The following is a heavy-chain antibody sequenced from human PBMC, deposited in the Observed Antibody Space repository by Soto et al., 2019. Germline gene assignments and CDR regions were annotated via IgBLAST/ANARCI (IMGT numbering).Heavy chain of an antibody. V-gene: IGHV3-30-3*01. CDR2: ISYDGSNK. CDR1: GFTFSSYA. Sequence: QVQLVESGGGVVQPGRSLRLSCAASGFTFSSYAMHWVRQAPGKGLEWVAVISYDGSNKYYADSVKGRFTISRDNSKNTLDLQMNSLRAEDTAVYYCARAPIAGIRLDTGIWGQGTMVTVSS. CDR3: ARAPIAGIRLDTGI. D-gene: IGHD6-13*01. J-gene: IGHJ3*02.